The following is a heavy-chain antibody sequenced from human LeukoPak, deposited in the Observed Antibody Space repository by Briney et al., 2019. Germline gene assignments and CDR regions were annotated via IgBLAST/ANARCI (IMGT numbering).Heavy chain of an antibody. Sequence: GGSLRLSCAASGFTFSSYAMNWVRQTPGKGLEWLSGISGSAGTTYYADSVKGQFTISRAYSRNTVYLQMNTLRAEDTAIYCCAKDLGDIDVSGYYRPGAFDIWGQGTVVTVSS. J-gene: IGHJ3*02. CDR3: AKDLGDIDVSGYYRPGAFDI. D-gene: IGHD3-22*01. CDR2: ISGSAGTT. CDR1: GFTFSSYA. V-gene: IGHV3-23*01.